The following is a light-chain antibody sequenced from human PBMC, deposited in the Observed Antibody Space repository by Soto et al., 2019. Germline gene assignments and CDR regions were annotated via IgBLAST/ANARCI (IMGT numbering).Light chain of an antibody. J-gene: IGKJ1*01. CDR3: QQYGSSPRT. V-gene: IGKV3-20*01. Sequence: DIVFTQSPCTLSLSPGERATLSCRASQSVDSNNLALDQQKPGQAPSPHVLGAPSTARGSPDRSTCSGSGTEINFTLSRLEPGAFEVYSCQQYGSSPRTFGQGTKVDIK. CDR2: GAP. CDR1: QSVDSNN.